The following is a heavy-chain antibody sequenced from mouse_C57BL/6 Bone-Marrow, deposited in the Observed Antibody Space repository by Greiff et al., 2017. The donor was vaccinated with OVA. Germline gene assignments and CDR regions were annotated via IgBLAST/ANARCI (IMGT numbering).Heavy chain of an antibody. CDR2: VNPYNDGT. CDR3: ARDGDGDMDY. D-gene: IGHD2-3*01. Sequence: VKLLESGAELVKPGASVKMSCKASGYTFTTYPIEWMKQNHGKSLEWIGNVNPYNDGTKYNEKFNGKATLTVEKSSSTVYLDLSRLTSDASAVYYCARDGDGDMDYWGQGTSVTVSS. J-gene: IGHJ4*01. CDR1: GYTFTTYP. V-gene: IGHV1-47*01.